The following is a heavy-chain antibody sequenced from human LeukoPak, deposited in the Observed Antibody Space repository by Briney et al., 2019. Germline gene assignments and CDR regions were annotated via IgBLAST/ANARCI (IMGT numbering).Heavy chain of an antibody. V-gene: IGHV4-59*01. CDR2: IYYSGST. CDR3: ARGDSGYDKYYFDY. CDR1: GGSISSYY. Sequence: SETLSLTCTVSGGSISSYYWSWLRQPPGEGLEWVGYIYYSGSTNYNPSLKSRVTISVDTSKNQFSLKLSSVTAADTAVYYCARGDSGYDKYYFDYWVQGTLVTVSS. J-gene: IGHJ4*02. D-gene: IGHD5-12*01.